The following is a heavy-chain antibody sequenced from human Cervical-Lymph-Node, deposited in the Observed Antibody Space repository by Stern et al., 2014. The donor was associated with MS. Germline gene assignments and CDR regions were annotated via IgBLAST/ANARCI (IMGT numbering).Heavy chain of an antibody. Sequence: QVTLRESGSTLVKPTQTLTLSCTLSGLSYNSSGVGVSWIRQPPGKALEWLALVFWDDEKHYSPSLKGRLTITKDKSKDQVILTMTNMDPVDTATYYWVHDEGHWGRGILVTVSS. V-gene: IGHV2-5*02. CDR2: VFWDDEK. CDR3: VHDEGH. J-gene: IGHJ4*02. CDR1: GLSYNSSGVG.